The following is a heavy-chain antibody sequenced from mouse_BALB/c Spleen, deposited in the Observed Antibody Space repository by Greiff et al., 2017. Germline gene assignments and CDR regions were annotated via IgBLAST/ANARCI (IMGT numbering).Heavy chain of an antibody. Sequence: VQRVESGPELVKPGASVRISCKASGYTFTSYYIHWVKQRPGQGLEWIGWIYPGNVNTKYNEKFKGKATLTADKSSSTAYMQLSSLTSEDSAVYFCARNYDGYYYYAMDYWGQGTSVTVSS. CDR3: ARNYDGYYYYAMDY. CDR2: IYPGNVNT. J-gene: IGHJ4*01. CDR1: GYTFTSYY. D-gene: IGHD2-3*01. V-gene: IGHV1S56*01.